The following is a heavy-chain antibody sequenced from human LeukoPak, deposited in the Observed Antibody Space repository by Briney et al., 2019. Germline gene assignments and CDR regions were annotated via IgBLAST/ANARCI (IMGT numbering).Heavy chain of an antibody. CDR3: ASTTTNHYDFWSESFNWFDP. Sequence: SETLSLTCTVSGYSISSGYFWGWIRQPPGKGLEWIGSIYYSGSTYYNPSLKSRVTISVDTSKNQFSLKLSSVTAADTAVYYCASTTTNHYDFWSESFNWFDPWGQGTLVTVSS. V-gene: IGHV4-38-2*02. D-gene: IGHD3-3*01. J-gene: IGHJ5*02. CDR1: GYSISSGYF. CDR2: IYYSGST.